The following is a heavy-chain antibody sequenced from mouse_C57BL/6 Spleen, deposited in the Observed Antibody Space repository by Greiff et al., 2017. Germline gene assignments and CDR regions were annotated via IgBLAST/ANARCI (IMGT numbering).Heavy chain of an antibody. CDR1: GYTFTSYW. V-gene: IGHV1-55*01. D-gene: IGHD1-1*01. Sequence: QVQLQQPGAELVKPGASVKMSCKASGYTFTSYWITWVKQRPGQGLEWIGDIYPGSGSTNYNEKFKSKATLTVDTSSSTAYMQLSSLTSEDSAVYYCARKARGIYYCGSSYDWYFDVWGTGTTVTVSS. CDR3: ARKARGIYYCGSSYDWYFDV. CDR2: IYPGSGST. J-gene: IGHJ1*03.